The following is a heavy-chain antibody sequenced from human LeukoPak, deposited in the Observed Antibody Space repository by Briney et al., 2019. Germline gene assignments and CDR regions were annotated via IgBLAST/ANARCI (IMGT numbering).Heavy chain of an antibody. V-gene: IGHV5-51*01. CDR2: IYPGDSDT. Sequence: GESLKISCKGSGYSFTTYWIGWVRQMPGKGLERMGIIYPGDSDTKYSPSFQGQVTISADKSINTAYLQWSSLKASDTAMYYCARRYCSGGSCYSNFDYWGQGTLVTVSS. J-gene: IGHJ4*02. D-gene: IGHD2-15*01. CDR1: GYSFTTYW. CDR3: ARRYCSGGSCYSNFDY.